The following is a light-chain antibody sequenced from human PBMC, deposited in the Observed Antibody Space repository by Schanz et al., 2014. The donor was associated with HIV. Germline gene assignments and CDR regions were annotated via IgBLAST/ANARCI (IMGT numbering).Light chain of an antibody. J-gene: IGLJ3*02. CDR1: NSNIGTTP. CDR2: NDH. Sequence: QSVLTQPPSASGTPGQRVTISCSGSNSNIGTTPANWYQQLPETAPRLLLYNDHFRPSGVPDRFSGSRSGTSASLAISGLQSEDEADYYCATWDDSLNAWVFGGGTKLTVL. CDR3: ATWDDSLNAWV. V-gene: IGLV1-44*01.